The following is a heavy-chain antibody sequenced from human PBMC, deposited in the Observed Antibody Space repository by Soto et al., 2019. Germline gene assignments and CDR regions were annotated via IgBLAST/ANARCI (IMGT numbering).Heavy chain of an antibody. V-gene: IGHV1-69*01. J-gene: IGHJ6*02. CDR3: ARSDYGGNPDHYYYYGMDV. Sequence: QVQLVQSGAEVKKPGSSVKVSCKASGGTFSSYAISWVRQAPGQGLEWMGGIIPIFGTANYAQKFQGRVTITADDSTSTAYMERSSLRSEDTAVYYCARSDYGGNPDHYYYYGMDVWGQGTTVTVSS. D-gene: IGHD4-17*01. CDR2: IIPIFGTA. CDR1: GGTFSSYA.